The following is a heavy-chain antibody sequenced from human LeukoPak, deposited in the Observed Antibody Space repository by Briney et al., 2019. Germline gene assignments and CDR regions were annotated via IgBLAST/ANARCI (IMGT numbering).Heavy chain of an antibody. CDR1: GYTFTGYY. CDR3: ARDGGSGSYYPPYFDY. Sequence: ASVKVSCKASGYTFTGYYMHWVRQTPGQGLEWMGWINPNSGGTNYAQKFQGRVTMTRDTSISTAYMELSRLRSDDTAVYYCARDGGSGSYYPPYFDYWGQGTLVTVSS. CDR2: INPNSGGT. V-gene: IGHV1-2*02. D-gene: IGHD1-26*01. J-gene: IGHJ4*02.